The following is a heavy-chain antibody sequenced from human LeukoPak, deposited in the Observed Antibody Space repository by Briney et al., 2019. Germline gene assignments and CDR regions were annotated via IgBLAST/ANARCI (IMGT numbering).Heavy chain of an antibody. CDR1: GFTFSSYS. Sequence: GGSLRLSCAASGFTFSSYSMNWVRQAPGKGLEWVSSISSSSSYIYYADSVKGRFTISRDNAKNSLYLQMNSLRAEDTAVYYCARAMEYYDSSGYNYYYGMDVWGQGTTVTVSS. D-gene: IGHD3-22*01. CDR2: ISSSSSYI. CDR3: ARAMEYYDSSGYNYYYGMDV. J-gene: IGHJ6*02. V-gene: IGHV3-21*01.